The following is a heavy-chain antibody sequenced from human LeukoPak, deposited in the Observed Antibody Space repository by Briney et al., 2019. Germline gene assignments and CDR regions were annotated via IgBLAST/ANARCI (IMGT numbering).Heavy chain of an antibody. V-gene: IGHV4-39*07. CDR2: IYYSGST. D-gene: IGHD5-24*01. CDR1: GGSISSSSYY. CDR3: ARGQFGNWFDP. Sequence: SETLSLTCTVSGGSISSSSYYWGWIRQPPGKGLEWIGSIYYSGSTYYNPSLKSRVTISVDTSKNQFSLKLSSVTAADTAVYYCARGQFGNWFDPWGQGTLVTVSS. J-gene: IGHJ5*02.